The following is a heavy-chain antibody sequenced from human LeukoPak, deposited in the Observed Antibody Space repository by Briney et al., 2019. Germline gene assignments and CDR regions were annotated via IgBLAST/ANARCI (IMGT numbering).Heavy chain of an antibody. CDR3: ASFGWALLFDY. CDR2: IKQDGSEK. Sequence: PGGSLRLSCAASGFTFSSYWMSWVRQAPGKGLEWVANIKQDGSEKYYVDSVKGRFTISRDNAKNSLYLQMNSLRAEDTAVYYCASFGWALLFDYWGQGTLVTVSS. V-gene: IGHV3-7*01. D-gene: IGHD1-26*01. J-gene: IGHJ4*02. CDR1: GFTFSSYW.